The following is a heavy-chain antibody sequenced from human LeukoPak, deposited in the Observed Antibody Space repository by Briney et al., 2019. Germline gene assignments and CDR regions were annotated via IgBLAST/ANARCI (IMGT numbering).Heavy chain of an antibody. CDR2: ITGSSDYI. Sequence: GGSLSLSCAASEFTFSTYTMNWVRQAPGKGLEWVSSITGSSDYIYYADSVKGRFTISRDNAKNSLLLHMSSLRAEDTAVYYCARGTNYGDYWGQGTLVTVSS. V-gene: IGHV3-21*01. CDR1: EFTFSTYT. D-gene: IGHD1-7*01. CDR3: ARGTNYGDY. J-gene: IGHJ4*02.